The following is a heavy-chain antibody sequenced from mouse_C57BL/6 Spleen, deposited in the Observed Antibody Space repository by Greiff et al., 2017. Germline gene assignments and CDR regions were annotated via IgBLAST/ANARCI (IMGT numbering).Heavy chain of an antibody. D-gene: IGHD2-1*01. CDR3: ARVNLPYFDY. CDR2: ISYDGSN. Sequence: VQLQQSGPGLVKPSQSLSLTCSVTGYSITSGYYWNWIRQFPGNKLEWMGYISYDGSNNYNPYLKNRISITRDTSKNHFFLKLNSVTTEDTATYYCARVNLPYFDYWGQGTTLTVSS. CDR1: GYSITSGYY. V-gene: IGHV3-6*01. J-gene: IGHJ2*01.